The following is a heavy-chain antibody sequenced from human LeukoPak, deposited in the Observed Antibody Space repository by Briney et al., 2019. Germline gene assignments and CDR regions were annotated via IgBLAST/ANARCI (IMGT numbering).Heavy chain of an antibody. Sequence: SGGSLRLSCAASGFTFSSYAMSWVRQAPGKGLEWVSAISGSGGSTYYADSVKGRFTISRDNVKNSLYLQMNSLRVEDTAVYYCARGLGAPDHWGQGTLVTVSS. D-gene: IGHD1-26*01. CDR3: ARGLGAPDH. CDR1: GFTFSSYA. V-gene: IGHV3-23*01. J-gene: IGHJ4*02. CDR2: ISGSGGST.